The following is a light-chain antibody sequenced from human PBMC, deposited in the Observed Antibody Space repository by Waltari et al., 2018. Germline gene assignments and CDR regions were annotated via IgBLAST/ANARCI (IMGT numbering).Light chain of an antibody. Sequence: QSALTQPASVSGSPGPSITIPCTGTSSDVGNFNLFSWYQQHPGKVPKLIIYEVSKRPSGVSNHFSGSKSGNTASLTISGLRAEDEADYYCCSYAGSRTYVFGTGTKVTVL. CDR1: SSDVGNFNL. CDR2: EVS. V-gene: IGLV2-23*02. CDR3: CSYAGSRTYV. J-gene: IGLJ1*01.